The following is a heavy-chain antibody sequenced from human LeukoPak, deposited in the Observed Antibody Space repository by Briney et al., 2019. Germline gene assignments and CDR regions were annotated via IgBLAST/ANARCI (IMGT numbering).Heavy chain of an antibody. D-gene: IGHD4/OR15-4a*01. J-gene: IGHJ4*02. CDR3: ARRAGAYSHPYDY. V-gene: IGHV3-53*01. CDR1: GFTVSSNS. CDR2: IYSDNT. Sequence: GGSLRLSCTVSGFTVSSNSMSWVRQAPGKGLEWVSFIYSDNTHYSDSVKCRFTISRDNSKNTLYLQMNSLRAEDTAVYYCARRAGAYSHPYDYWGQGTLVTVSS.